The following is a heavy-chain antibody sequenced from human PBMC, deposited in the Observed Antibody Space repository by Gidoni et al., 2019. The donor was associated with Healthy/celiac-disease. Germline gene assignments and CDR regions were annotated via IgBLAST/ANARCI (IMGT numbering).Heavy chain of an antibody. D-gene: IGHD3-3*01. V-gene: IGHV4-39*01. Sequence: QLQLQESGPGLVKPSETLSLTCPVSGGSISSSSYYWGWIRQPPGKGLEWIGSIYYSGSTYYNPSLKSRVTISVDTSKNQFSLKLSSVTAADTAVYYCARRTKRRSGCLDYWGQGTLVTVSS. CDR3: ARRTKRRSGCLDY. CDR2: IYYSGST. CDR1: GGSISSSSYY. J-gene: IGHJ4*02.